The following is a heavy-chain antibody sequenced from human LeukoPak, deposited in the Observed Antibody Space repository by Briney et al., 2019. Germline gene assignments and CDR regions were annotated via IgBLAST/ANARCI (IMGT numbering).Heavy chain of an antibody. D-gene: IGHD6-13*01. V-gene: IGHV5-51*01. CDR3: ARQQVYGITAAGPAISYYYYYMDV. CDR2: IYPGDSET. Sequence: GESLKISCKGSGYNFTSYWIGWVRQMPGKGLEWMGIIYPGDSETRYSPSFQGQVTISADKSISTAYLQWSSLKASDTAMYYCARQQVYGITAAGPAISYYYYYMDVWGKGTTVTISS. CDR1: GYNFTSYW. J-gene: IGHJ6*03.